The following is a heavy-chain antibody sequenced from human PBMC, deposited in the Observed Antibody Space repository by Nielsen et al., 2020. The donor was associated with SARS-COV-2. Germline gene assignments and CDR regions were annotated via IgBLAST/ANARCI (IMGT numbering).Heavy chain of an antibody. Sequence: SVKVSCKASGGTFSSYAISWVRQAPGQGLEWMGRIIPILGIANYAQKFQGRVTITADKSTSTAYMELSSLRSEDTAVYYCASSYYYGSGSYLETYYYYYGMDVWGQGTTVTVSS. CDR1: GGTFSSYA. CDR3: ASSYYYGSGSYLETYYYYYGMDV. CDR2: IIPILGIA. J-gene: IGHJ6*02. D-gene: IGHD3-10*01. V-gene: IGHV1-69*04.